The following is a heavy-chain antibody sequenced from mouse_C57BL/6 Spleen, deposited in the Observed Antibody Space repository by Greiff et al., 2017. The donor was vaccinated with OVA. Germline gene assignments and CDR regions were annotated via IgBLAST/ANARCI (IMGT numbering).Heavy chain of an antibody. CDR2: IDPENGDT. CDR1: GFNIKDDY. Sequence: VQLQQSGAELVRPGASVKLSCTASGFNIKDDYMHWVKQRPEQGLEWIGWIDPENGDTEYASKFQGKATITAVTSSNTAYLQLSSLTSEDTAVYYCTFYYGSSYYAMDYWGQGTSVTVSS. D-gene: IGHD1-1*01. CDR3: TFYYGSSYYAMDY. V-gene: IGHV14-4*01. J-gene: IGHJ4*01.